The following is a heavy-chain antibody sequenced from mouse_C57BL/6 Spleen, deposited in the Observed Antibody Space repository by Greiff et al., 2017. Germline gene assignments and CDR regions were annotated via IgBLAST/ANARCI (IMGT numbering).Heavy chain of an antibody. CDR2: IDPETGGT. Sequence: VQLQQSGAELVRPGASVTLSCKASGYTFTDYEMHWVKQTPVHGLEWIGAIDPETGGTAYNQKFKGKAILTADKSSSTAYMELRSLTSEDSAVYYCTRWTYAMDYWGQGTSGTVSS. J-gene: IGHJ4*01. CDR1: GYTFTDYE. CDR3: TRWTYAMDY. V-gene: IGHV1-15*01.